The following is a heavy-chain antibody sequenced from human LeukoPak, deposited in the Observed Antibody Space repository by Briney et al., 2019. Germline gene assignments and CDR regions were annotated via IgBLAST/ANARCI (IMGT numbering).Heavy chain of an antibody. D-gene: IGHD3-3*01. V-gene: IGHV4-34*01. Sequence: SETLSLTCAVYGGSFSGYYWSWIRQTPGKGLEWIGEINHSGSTNYNPSLKSGVTISVDTSKNQFSLKLSSVTAADTAVYYCARRGPHYDFWSGKPSNLKFDYWGQGTLVTVSS. CDR2: INHSGST. CDR3: ARRGPHYDFWSGKPSNLKFDY. CDR1: GGSFSGYY. J-gene: IGHJ4*02.